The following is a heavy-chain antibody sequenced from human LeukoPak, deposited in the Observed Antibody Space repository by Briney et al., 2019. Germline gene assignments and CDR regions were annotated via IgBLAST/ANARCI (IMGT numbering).Heavy chain of an antibody. V-gene: IGHV3-30*04. J-gene: IGHJ4*02. CDR2: VSYDGSYK. D-gene: IGHD1-1*01. CDR1: GFTFSKFA. CDR3: ARAPGYGAAYYFDY. Sequence: GGSLRLSCAAAGFTFSKFAMHWVRQAPGKGLEWVAVVSYDGSYKYYADSVKGRFTISRDNSKNTLYLQMNTLRAEDTAVYYCARAPGYGAAYYFDYWGQGTLVTVSS.